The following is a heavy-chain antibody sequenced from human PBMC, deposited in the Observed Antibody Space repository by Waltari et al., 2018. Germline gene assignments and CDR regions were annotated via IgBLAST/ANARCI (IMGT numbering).Heavy chain of an antibody. CDR2: ISYDGSNK. CDR1: GFTFSSYA. Sequence: QVQLVESGGGVVQPGRSLRLSCAASGFTFSSYAIHWVRQAPGKGLEWVAVISYDGSNKYYADSVKGRFTISRDNSKNTLYLQMNSRRAEDTAVYYCASGDWELLDYWGQGTLVTVSS. J-gene: IGHJ4*02. V-gene: IGHV3-30-3*01. CDR3: ASGDWELLDY. D-gene: IGHD1-26*01.